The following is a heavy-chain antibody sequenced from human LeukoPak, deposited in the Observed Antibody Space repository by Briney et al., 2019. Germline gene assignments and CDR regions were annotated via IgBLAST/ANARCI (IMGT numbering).Heavy chain of an antibody. V-gene: IGHV1-2*02. CDR3: ARDGDYYGSGNFDY. CDR2: INPNSGGT. Sequence: ASVKVSCKASGGTFSSYAISWVRQAPGQGLEWMGWINPNSGGTNYAQKFQGRVTMTRDTSISTAYMELSSLRSEDTAVYYCARDGDYYGSGNFDYWGQGTLVTVSS. D-gene: IGHD3-10*01. CDR1: GGTFSSYA. J-gene: IGHJ4*02.